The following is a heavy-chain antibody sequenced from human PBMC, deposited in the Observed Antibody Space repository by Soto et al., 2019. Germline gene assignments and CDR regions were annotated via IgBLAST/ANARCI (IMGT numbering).Heavy chain of an antibody. Sequence: EVQLVETGGGLIQPGGSLRLSCAASGFTVSSNYMNWVHQAPGKGLEWLSIIYSDGTTNYADSVKGRFSISRDNFKNTLYLQMNNLRAEDTAVYYCAILSNWGQGTLVTVSS. D-gene: IGHD6-6*01. CDR3: AILSN. CDR2: IYSDGTT. V-gene: IGHV3-53*02. J-gene: IGHJ4*02. CDR1: GFTVSSNY.